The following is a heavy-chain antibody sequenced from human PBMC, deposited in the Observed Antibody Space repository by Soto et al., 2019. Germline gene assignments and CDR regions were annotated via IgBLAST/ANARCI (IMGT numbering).Heavy chain of an antibody. CDR1: GDSISSSY. CDR3: ARDGVYCISTTCFGFFDS. Sequence: PSETLSLTCTVSGDSISSSYWSWIRQAPGKGLEWIGNIYYSGSTNYNPSLKNRVTISVDTSKTQISLKLISVTAADTAVYYCARDGVYCISTTCFGFFDSWGQGTLVTVSS. J-gene: IGHJ4*02. V-gene: IGHV4-59*01. CDR2: IYYSGST. D-gene: IGHD2-2*01.